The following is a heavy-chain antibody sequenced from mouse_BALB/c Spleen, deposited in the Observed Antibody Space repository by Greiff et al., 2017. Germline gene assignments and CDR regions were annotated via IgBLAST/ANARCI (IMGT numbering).Heavy chain of an antibody. D-gene: IGHD1-1*01. Sequence: DVQLQESGPELVKPGASVKISCKASGYSFTGYYMHWVKQSHVKSLEWIGRINPYNGATSYNQNFKDKASLTVDKSSSTAYMELHSLTSEDSAVYYCASPVVDYFDDWGQGTTLTVSS. CDR3: ASPVVDYFDD. V-gene: IGHV1-31*01. J-gene: IGHJ2*01. CDR2: INPYNGAT. CDR1: GYSFTGYY.